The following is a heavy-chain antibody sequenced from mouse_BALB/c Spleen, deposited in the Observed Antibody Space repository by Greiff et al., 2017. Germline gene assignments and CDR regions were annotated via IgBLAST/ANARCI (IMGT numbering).Heavy chain of an antibody. CDR2: IWGDGST. CDR1: GFSLTGYG. V-gene: IGHV2-6-7*01. Sequence: VKLMESGPGLVAPSQSLSITCTVSGFSLTGYGVNWVRQPPGKGLEWLGMIWGDGSTDYNSALKSRLSISKDNSKSQVFLKMNSLQTDDTARYYCAREGGSSFYAMDYWGQGTSVTVSS. D-gene: IGHD1-1*01. J-gene: IGHJ4*01. CDR3: AREGGSSFYAMDY.